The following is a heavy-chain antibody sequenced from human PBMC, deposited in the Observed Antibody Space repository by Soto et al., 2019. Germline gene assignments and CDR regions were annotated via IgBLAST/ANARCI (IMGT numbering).Heavy chain of an antibody. V-gene: IGHV3-23*01. CDR1: GFTFSSYA. CDR2: ISGSGGST. Sequence: SLRLSCAASGFTFSSYAMSWVRQAPGKGLEWVSAISGSGGSTYYADSVKGRFTISRDNSKNTLYLQMNSLRAEDTAVYYCAKDFGKLWLPAYYYYGMDVWGQGTTVTVSS. D-gene: IGHD5-18*01. J-gene: IGHJ6*02. CDR3: AKDFGKLWLPAYYYYGMDV.